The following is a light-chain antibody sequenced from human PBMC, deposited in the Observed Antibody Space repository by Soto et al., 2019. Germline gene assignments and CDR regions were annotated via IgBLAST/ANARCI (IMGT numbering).Light chain of an antibody. Sequence: QSVLTQPPSVSGAPGQKVTISCTRSSSNIGASYDVHWYQHLPVTAPKLLIYGNNKRPSGCPDRLSGYKSGTSASLAITALQDEDDADYYCQSYASGLSGWVFGGGTKLAVL. CDR1: SSNIGASYD. CDR2: GNN. J-gene: IGLJ3*02. V-gene: IGLV1-40*01. CDR3: QSYASGLSGWV.